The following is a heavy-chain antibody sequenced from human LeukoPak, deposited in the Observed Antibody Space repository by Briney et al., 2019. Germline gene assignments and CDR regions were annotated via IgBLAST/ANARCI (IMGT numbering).Heavy chain of an antibody. Sequence: GGSLRLSCAASGFTFSSYGMHWVRQAPGKGLEWVAFIRYDGSNKYYADSVKGRFTISRDNSKNTLYLQMNSLRAEDTAVYYCAKDLMATTTYYFDYWGQGTLVTVSP. CDR1: GFTFSSYG. J-gene: IGHJ4*02. V-gene: IGHV3-30*02. D-gene: IGHD5-24*01. CDR3: AKDLMATTTYYFDY. CDR2: IRYDGSNK.